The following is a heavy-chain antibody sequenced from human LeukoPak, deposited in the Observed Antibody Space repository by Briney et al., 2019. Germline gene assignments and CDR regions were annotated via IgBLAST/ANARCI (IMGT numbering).Heavy chain of an antibody. D-gene: IGHD6-13*01. CDR1: GGSFSGYY. CDR3: ARELGYSSIDY. CDR2: INHSGST. Sequence: SETLSLTCAVYGGSFSGYYWSLIRQPPGKGLEWIGEINHSGSTNYNPSLKSRVTISVDTSKNQFSLKLSSVTAADTAVYYCARELGYSSIDYWGQGTLVTVSS. J-gene: IGHJ4*02. V-gene: IGHV4-34*01.